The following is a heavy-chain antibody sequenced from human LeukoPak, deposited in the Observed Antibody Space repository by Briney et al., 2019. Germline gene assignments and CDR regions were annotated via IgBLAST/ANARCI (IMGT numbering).Heavy chain of an antibody. CDR2: IWYDGSNK. Sequence: PGRSLRLSCAASGFTFSSYGMHWVRQAPGKGLEWVAVIWYDGSNKYYADSVKGRFTISRDNSKNTLYLQMNSLRAEDTAVYYCARDLEGSNWFDPWGQGTLVTVSS. V-gene: IGHV3-33*01. CDR3: ARDLEGSNWFDP. J-gene: IGHJ5*02. CDR1: GFTFSSYG.